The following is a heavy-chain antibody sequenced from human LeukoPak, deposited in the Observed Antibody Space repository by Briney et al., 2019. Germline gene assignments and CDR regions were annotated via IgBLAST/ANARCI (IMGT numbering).Heavy chain of an antibody. V-gene: IGHV3-23*01. CDR1: GFTFSNYA. Sequence: GGALRLSCASSGFTFSNYAMMWVRQAPGKRLEWVSSITGSGDGTYYADSVRGRFTISRDNSENTLYLQLNSLRADDTVVYFCVKGFVHPTYYFDYWGQGTLVTVSS. J-gene: IGHJ4*02. CDR3: VKGFVHPTYYFDY. D-gene: IGHD3-10*01. CDR2: ITGSGDGT.